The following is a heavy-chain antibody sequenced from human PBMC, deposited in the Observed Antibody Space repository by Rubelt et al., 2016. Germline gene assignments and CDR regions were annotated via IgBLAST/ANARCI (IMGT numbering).Heavy chain of an antibody. V-gene: IGHV4-39*01. D-gene: IGHD4-17*01. Sequence: QVQLQESGPGLVKPSETLSLTCTVSGDSIGSNYDFWAWIRQPPGKELEWLASIQYTGTTYYNPSLKSRVTISGDTSKGQFSLKLSAVTAADTAVYYCATGTTVTTGLAYWGQGTLVTVSS. CDR2: IQYTGTT. J-gene: IGHJ4*02. CDR1: GDSIGSNYDF. CDR3: ATGTTVTTGLAY.